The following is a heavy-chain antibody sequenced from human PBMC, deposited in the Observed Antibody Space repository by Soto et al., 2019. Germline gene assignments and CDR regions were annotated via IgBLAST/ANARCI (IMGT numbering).Heavy chain of an antibody. V-gene: IGHV4-59*01. J-gene: IGHJ4*02. CDR3: AREDRSGGSCYVDY. Sequence: SETLSLTCTVSGGSISSYYWSWIRQPPGKGLEWIGYIYYSGSTNYNPSLKSRVTISVDTSKNQFSLKLSSVTAADTAVYYCAREDRSGGSCYVDYWGQGTLVTVSS. CDR1: GGSISSYY. D-gene: IGHD2-15*01. CDR2: IYYSGST.